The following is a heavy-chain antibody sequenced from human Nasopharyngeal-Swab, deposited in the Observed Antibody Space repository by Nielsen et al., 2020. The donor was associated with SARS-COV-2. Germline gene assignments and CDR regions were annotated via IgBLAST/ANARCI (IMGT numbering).Heavy chain of an antibody. J-gene: IGHJ4*02. Sequence: SGVSGFTFSNYALNWVRQAPGKGLEFFSGLIGSGGTIYYVDSVKGRFTISRDNSRNSLYLHMSNLRAEDTAIYYCAKGYSSGWVPYEYWGQGTLVTVSS. CDR1: GFTFSNYA. CDR2: LIGSGGTI. D-gene: IGHD6-19*01. CDR3: AKGYSSGWVPYEY. V-gene: IGHV3-23*01.